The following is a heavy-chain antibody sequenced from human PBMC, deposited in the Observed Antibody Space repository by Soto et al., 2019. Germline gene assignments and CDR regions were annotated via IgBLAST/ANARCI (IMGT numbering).Heavy chain of an antibody. J-gene: IGHJ4*02. CDR1: GGTFSRST. D-gene: IGHD1-26*01. Sequence: QVQLVQSGAEVNKPGSSVTVSCQASGGTFSRSTISCVRQAPGQGLEWMGRIIPIHGIANYAQKFHGRVQITADKSTSQAYMELSSLRSEDTAVYYCAETYYGSFDYWGQGTLVTVSA. CDR2: IIPIHGIA. CDR3: AETYYGSFDY. V-gene: IGHV1-69*02.